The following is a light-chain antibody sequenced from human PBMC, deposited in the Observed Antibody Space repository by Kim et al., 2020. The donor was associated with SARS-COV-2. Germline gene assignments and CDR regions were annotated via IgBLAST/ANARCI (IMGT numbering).Light chain of an antibody. CDR2: GKN. CDR1: SLRSYY. J-gene: IGLJ1*01. V-gene: IGLV3-19*01. CDR3: NSRDSSGNHLYV. Sequence: SSELTQDPAVSVALGQTVRITCQGDSLRSYYASWYQQKPGQAPVLVIYGKNNLPSGIPDRFSGSSSGNTASLTITGAQAEDEADYYCNSRDSSGNHLYVFGTGTKVT.